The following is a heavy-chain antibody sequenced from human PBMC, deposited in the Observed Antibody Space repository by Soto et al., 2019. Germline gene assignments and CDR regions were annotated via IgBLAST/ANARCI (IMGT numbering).Heavy chain of an antibody. J-gene: IGHJ3*02. V-gene: IGHV3-74*01. CDR2: INGDGTIT. Sequence: EVQLVESGGGLVQPGGSLRLSCAVSGFTLSNYYMHWARQAPGKGLVWVSHINGDGTITDYADSVKGRFAISRDNARNTLYVQMNSLRAEDTAVYYCARGGVPAALDIWGEGKMVPVSS. CDR3: ARGGVPAALDI. D-gene: IGHD3-10*01. CDR1: GFTLSNYY.